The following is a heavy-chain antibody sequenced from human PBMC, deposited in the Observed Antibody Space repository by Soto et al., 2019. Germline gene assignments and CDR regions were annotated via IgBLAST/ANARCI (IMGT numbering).Heavy chain of an antibody. V-gene: IGHV3-23*01. J-gene: IGHJ6*02. D-gene: IGHD3-3*01. Sequence: VQLLESGGGLVQPGGSLRLSCVASGFSFSSYAMNWVRQAPGKGLEWVSVISGRDGSTYYADSVKGRFTISRDNAKNSLYLQMNSLRAEDTAVYYCARGLRITIFGVVITDYYYYGMDVWGQGTTVTVSS. CDR2: ISGRDGST. CDR1: GFSFSSYA. CDR3: ARGLRITIFGVVITDYYYYGMDV.